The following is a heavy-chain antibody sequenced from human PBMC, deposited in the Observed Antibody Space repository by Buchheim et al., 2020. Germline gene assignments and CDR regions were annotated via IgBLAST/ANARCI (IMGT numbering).Heavy chain of an antibody. CDR3: ARDSLTYPHRLLGIAAADFDP. D-gene: IGHD6-13*01. CDR2: ISSSSSYI. V-gene: IGHV3-21*01. Sequence: EVQLVESGGGLVKPGGSLRLSCAASGFTFSSYSMNWVRQAPGKGLEWVSSISSSSSYIYYADSVKGRFTISRDNAKNSLYLQMNSLRAEDTAVYYCARDSLTYPHRLLGIAAADFDPWGQGTL. CDR1: GFTFSSYS. J-gene: IGHJ5*02.